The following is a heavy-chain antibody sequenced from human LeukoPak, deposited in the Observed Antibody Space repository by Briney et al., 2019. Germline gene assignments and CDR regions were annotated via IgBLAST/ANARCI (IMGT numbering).Heavy chain of an antibody. CDR3: AKDGSSSWYSQTAVDAFDI. V-gene: IGHV3-23*01. D-gene: IGHD6-13*01. CDR2: ISGNGGST. Sequence: PGGSLRLSCAASGFTFSSHALSWVRQAPGKGLEWVSSISGNGGSTYYADSVKGRFTISRDNSKNTLYLQMNSLRAEDTAVYYCAKDGSSSWYSQTAVDAFDIWGQGTMVTVSS. CDR1: GFTFSSHA. J-gene: IGHJ3*02.